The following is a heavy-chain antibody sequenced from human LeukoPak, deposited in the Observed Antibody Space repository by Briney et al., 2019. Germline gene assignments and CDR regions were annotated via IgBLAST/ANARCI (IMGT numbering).Heavy chain of an antibody. CDR2: IIPISGAA. D-gene: IGHD2-15*01. CDR1: GDTFSIYG. J-gene: IGHJ6*02. Sequence: SVKVSRKASGDTFSIYGISWVRQAPGQGLEWMGGIIPISGAAEYAQKFQGRVTITADESTSTAYMELRSLRSDDTAVYYCARDGGYCSGGSCYSLNYYYYYGMDVWGQGTTVTVSS. V-gene: IGHV1-69*13. CDR3: ARDGGYCSGGSCYSLNYYYYYGMDV.